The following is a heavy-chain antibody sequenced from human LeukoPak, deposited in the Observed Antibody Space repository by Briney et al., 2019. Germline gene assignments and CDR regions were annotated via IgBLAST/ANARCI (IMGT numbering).Heavy chain of an antibody. CDR3: ARDLGAGTHGVSTLGG. CDR2: INPSGGST. J-gene: IGHJ4*02. Sequence: ASVKVSCKASGYTFTSYYMHWVRQAPGQGLEWMGIINPSGGSTSYAQKFQGRVTMTRDTSTSTVYMELSSLRSEDTAVYYCARDLGAGTHGVSTLGGWGQGTLVTVSS. D-gene: IGHD3-16*01. CDR1: GYTFTSYY. V-gene: IGHV1-46*01.